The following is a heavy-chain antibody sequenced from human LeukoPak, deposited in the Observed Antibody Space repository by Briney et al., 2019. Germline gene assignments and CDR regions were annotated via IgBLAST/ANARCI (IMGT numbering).Heavy chain of an antibody. CDR2: IYYSGST. J-gene: IGHJ4*02. V-gene: IGHV4-30-4*08. Sequence: SETLSLTCTVSGGSISSGDYYWSWIRQPPGKGLEWIGYIYYSGSTYYNPSLKSRVTISVDKSKNQFSLKLSSVTAADTAVYYCARDLRFGELGNYWGQGTLVTVSS. D-gene: IGHD3-10*01. CDR3: ARDLRFGELGNY. CDR1: GGSISSGDYY.